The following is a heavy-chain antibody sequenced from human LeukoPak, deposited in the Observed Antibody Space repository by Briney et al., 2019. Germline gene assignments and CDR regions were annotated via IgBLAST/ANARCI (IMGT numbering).Heavy chain of an antibody. J-gene: IGHJ4*02. CDR3: ARRSVAGTIN. CDR2: INHSGST. V-gene: IGHV4-34*01. CDR1: GGSFSGYY. D-gene: IGHD6-19*01. Sequence: SETLSLTCAVYGGSFSGYYWSWIRQPPGKGLEWIGEINHSGSTNYNPSLKSRVPISVDTSKNQFSLKLSSVTAADTAVYYCARRSVAGTINWGQGTLVTVSS.